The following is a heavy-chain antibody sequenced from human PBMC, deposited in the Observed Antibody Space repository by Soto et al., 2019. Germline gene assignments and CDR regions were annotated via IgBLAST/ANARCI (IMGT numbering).Heavy chain of an antibody. J-gene: IGHJ6*02. D-gene: IGHD2-15*01. CDR1: GFTVSSNY. CDR3: ARDCRGGSCYPGMDA. V-gene: IGHV3-53*01. CDR2: IYSGGST. Sequence: QAGGSLRLSCAASGFTVSSNYMSWVRQAPGKGLEWVSVIYSGGSTYYADSVKGRFTISRDNSKNTLYLQMNRLRAEDTAVYYCARDCRGGSCYPGMDAWGQGTTVTVSS.